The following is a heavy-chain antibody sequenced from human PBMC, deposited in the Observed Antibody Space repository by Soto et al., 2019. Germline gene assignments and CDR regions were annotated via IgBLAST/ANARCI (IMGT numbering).Heavy chain of an antibody. D-gene: IGHD6-19*01. J-gene: IGHJ4*02. V-gene: IGHV3-30-3*01. CDR2: ISYDGSNK. CDR1: GFTFSSYA. Sequence: VGSLRLSCAASGFTFSSYAMHWVRQAPGKGLEWVAVISYDGSNKYYADSVKGRFTISRDNSKNTLYLQMNSLRAEDTAVYYCARRGSHSSGWYAASYYFDYWGQGTLVTVSS. CDR3: ARRGSHSSGWYAASYYFDY.